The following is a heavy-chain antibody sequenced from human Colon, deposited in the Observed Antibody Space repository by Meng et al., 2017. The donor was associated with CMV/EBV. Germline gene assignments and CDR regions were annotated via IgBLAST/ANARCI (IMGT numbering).Heavy chain of an antibody. Sequence: LSWPDYRFTLSTFSMSWDRKSPVRGLEWISSITNSSSYIYYADSVKWRFTISRENARNSLYLQMNSLRVEDTAVYYCAGQVGGSPGYWGQGTLVTVSS. CDR2: ITNSSSYI. CDR3: AGQVGGSPGY. CDR1: RFTLSTFS. D-gene: IGHD1-26*01. V-gene: IGHV3-21*01. J-gene: IGHJ4*02.